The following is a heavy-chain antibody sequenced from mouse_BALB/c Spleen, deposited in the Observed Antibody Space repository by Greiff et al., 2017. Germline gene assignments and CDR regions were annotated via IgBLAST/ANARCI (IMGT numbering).Heavy chain of an antibody. V-gene: IGHV1-31*01. D-gene: IGHD2-4*01. CDR2: INPYNGAT. CDR3: ARSEGLRRETWFAY. CDR1: GYSFTGYY. J-gene: IGHJ3*01. Sequence: EVKLQESGPELVKPGASVKISCKASGYSFTGYYMHWVKQSHVKSLEWIGRINPYNGATSYNQNFKDKASLTVDKSSSTAYMELHSLTSEDSAVYYCARSEGLRRETWFAYWGQGTLVTVSA.